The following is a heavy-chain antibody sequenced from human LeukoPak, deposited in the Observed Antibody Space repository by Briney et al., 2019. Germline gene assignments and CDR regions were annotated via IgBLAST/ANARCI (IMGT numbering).Heavy chain of an antibody. V-gene: IGHV3-74*01. CDR3: VSFYETY. Sequence: PGGSLRLSCAASGFTSSSYWMHWVRQVPGKGLVWVSRISGDGTARNYADSVKGRFTISRDDAKNTVDLRMNSLRGEDTAVYYCVSFYETYWGRGTLVTVSS. CDR1: GFTSSSYW. CDR2: ISGDGTAR. J-gene: IGHJ4*02. D-gene: IGHD2/OR15-2a*01.